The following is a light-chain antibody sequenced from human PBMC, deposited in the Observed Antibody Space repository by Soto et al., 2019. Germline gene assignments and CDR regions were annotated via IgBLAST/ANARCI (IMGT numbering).Light chain of an antibody. Sequence: DIQMTQSPSTLSASVGDRVTITCRASQSVSGWLAWYRQKPGEAPKLLIYKASTLQSAVPSRFSGSGSGTEFTLTIRSLQPDDFATYYCQQYNSYPYTFGQGTKLEIK. CDR3: QQYNSYPYT. CDR2: KAS. V-gene: IGKV1-5*03. J-gene: IGKJ2*01. CDR1: QSVSGW.